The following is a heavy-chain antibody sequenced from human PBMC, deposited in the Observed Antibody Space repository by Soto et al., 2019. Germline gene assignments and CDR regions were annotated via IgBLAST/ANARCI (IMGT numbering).Heavy chain of an antibody. CDR2: ISGSSSDT. CDR3: VRTAHSADV. CDR1: GFTFSDYY. J-gene: IGHJ6*02. V-gene: IGHV3-11*06. Sequence: GGSLRLSCAASGFTFSDYYMSWVRQAPGKGLEWVSYISGSSSDTNYADSVRGRFTISRDNAKNSLYLQMNSLRADDTAVYYCVRTAHSADVWGQGTTVTVSS. D-gene: IGHD3-3*02.